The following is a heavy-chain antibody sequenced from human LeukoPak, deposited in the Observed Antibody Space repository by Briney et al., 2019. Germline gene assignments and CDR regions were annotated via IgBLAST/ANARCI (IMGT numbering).Heavy chain of an antibody. CDR3: ARGVIGY. V-gene: IGHV4-39*07. Sequence: SETLSLTCTVSGGSISSSSYYWGWIRQPPGKGLEWIGEINHSGSTNYNPSLKSRVTISVDTSKNQFSLKLSSVTAADTAVYYCARGVIGYWGQGTLVTVSS. J-gene: IGHJ4*02. CDR2: INHSGST. CDR1: GGSISSSSYY. D-gene: IGHD2/OR15-2a*01.